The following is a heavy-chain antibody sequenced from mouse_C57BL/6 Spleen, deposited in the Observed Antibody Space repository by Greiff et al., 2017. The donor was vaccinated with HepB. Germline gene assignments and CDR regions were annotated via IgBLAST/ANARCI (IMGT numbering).Heavy chain of an antibody. CDR3: ASAYYSIAWFAY. Sequence: VQLQQPGAELVRPGSSVKLSCKASGYTFTSYWMDWVKQRPGQGLEWIGNIYPSDSETHYNQKFKDKATLTVDKSSSTAYMQLSSLTSEDSAVYYCASAYYSIAWFAYWGQGTLVTVSA. CDR1: GYTFTSYW. CDR2: IYPSDSET. J-gene: IGHJ3*01. V-gene: IGHV1-61*01. D-gene: IGHD2-5*01.